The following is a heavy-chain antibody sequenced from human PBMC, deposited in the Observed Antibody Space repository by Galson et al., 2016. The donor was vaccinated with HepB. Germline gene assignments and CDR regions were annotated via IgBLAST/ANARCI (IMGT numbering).Heavy chain of an antibody. V-gene: IGHV3-30*18. Sequence: SLRLSCAASGFTFRRFWMTWVRQAPGKGLEWVAVISYDASEKHYADSVKGRFTISRDKSKNTLYLQMNSLRAEDTAVYYCAKSPLMFFGELLGYFQHWGQGTLVTVSS. J-gene: IGHJ1*01. D-gene: IGHD3-10*01. CDR3: AKSPLMFFGELLGYFQH. CDR2: ISYDASEK. CDR1: GFTFRRFW.